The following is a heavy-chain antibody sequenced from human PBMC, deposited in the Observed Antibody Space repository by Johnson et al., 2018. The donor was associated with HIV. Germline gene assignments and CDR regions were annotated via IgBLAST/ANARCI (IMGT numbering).Heavy chain of an antibody. J-gene: IGHJ3*02. CDR3: AKDLSDSSGYHDAFDI. D-gene: IGHD3-22*01. V-gene: IGHV3-30*02. CDR1: GFTFSSYA. Sequence: QVQLVESGGGVVQPGRSLRLSCAASGFTFSSYAMHWVRQAPGKGLEWVAFIRYDGSNKYYADSVKGRFTISRDNSKNTLYLQMNSLRAEDTAVYYCAKDLSDSSGYHDAFDIWGQGTMVTVSS. CDR2: IRYDGSNK.